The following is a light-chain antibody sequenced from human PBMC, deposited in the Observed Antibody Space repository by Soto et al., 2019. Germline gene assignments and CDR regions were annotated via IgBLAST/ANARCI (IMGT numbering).Light chain of an antibody. CDR1: QSVSSSY. CDR3: QQYGSSPLT. Sequence: EIVLTQSPGTLSLSPGERATLSCRASQSVSSSYLAWYQQKPGQAPRLLIYGASRRATGIPDRFSGSGSGTGFTLTISRLEPEEFAXXYCQQYGSSPLTFGGRTKVEIK. CDR2: GAS. V-gene: IGKV3-20*01. J-gene: IGKJ4*01.